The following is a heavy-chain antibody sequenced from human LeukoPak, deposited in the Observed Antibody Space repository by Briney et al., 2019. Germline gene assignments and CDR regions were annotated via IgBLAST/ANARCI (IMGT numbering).Heavy chain of an antibody. Sequence: RPGGPLRLSCAASGFTFSSYAMSWVRQAPGKGLEWVSAISGSGGSTYYADSVKGRFTISRDNSKNTLYLQMNSLRAEDTAVYYCAKSPRSESGYSFDYWGQGTLVTVSS. J-gene: IGHJ4*02. CDR3: AKSPRSESGYSFDY. D-gene: IGHD3-3*01. V-gene: IGHV3-23*01. CDR1: GFTFSSYA. CDR2: ISGSGGST.